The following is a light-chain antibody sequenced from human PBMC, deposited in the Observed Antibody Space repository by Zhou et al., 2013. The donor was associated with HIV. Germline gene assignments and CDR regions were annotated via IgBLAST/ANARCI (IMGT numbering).Light chain of an antibody. V-gene: IGKV1D-16*01. J-gene: IGKJ4*01. CDR3: QQYDSHPLT. Sequence: DIQLTQSPSFLSASVGDRVTITCRASQDIRSWLAWYQQKPEKAPKSLIYTASNLQSGVPSRFSGSGSGTDFTLTISSLQPEDSATYYCQQYDSHPLTFGGGTKVEIK. CDR1: QDIRSW. CDR2: TAS.